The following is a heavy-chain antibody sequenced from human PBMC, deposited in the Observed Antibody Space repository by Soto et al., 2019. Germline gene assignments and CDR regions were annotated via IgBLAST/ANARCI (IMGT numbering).Heavy chain of an antibody. D-gene: IGHD2-21*02. V-gene: IGHV4-39*07. CDR1: GGSISSSSYY. CDR2: IYYSGRT. J-gene: IGHJ6*02. CDR3: ARDLWGYCGTDCYPLDV. Sequence: SETLSLTCTVSGGSISSSSYYWGWIRQPPGKGLEWIGSIYYSGRTVYNPSFKSRVTISVDTSKNQFSLKLGSVTAADTAVYYCARDLWGYCGTDCYPLDVWGQGTTVTVSS.